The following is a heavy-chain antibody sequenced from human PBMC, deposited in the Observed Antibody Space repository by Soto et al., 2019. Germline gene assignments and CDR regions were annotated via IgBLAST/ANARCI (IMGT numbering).Heavy chain of an antibody. Sequence: GLEWMGGIIPIFGTANYAQKFQGRVTITADESTSTAYMELSSLRSEDTAVYYCARDPPVTEDYYYYGMDVWGQGTTVTVSS. V-gene: IGHV1-69*01. CDR3: ARDPPVTEDYYYYGMDV. D-gene: IGHD4-17*01. J-gene: IGHJ6*02. CDR2: IIPIFGTA.